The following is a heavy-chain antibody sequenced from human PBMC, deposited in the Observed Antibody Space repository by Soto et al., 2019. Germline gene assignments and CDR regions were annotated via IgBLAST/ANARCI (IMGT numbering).Heavy chain of an antibody. Sequence: QVQLEESGPGLVKPSETLSLTCTVSGGSINAFFWSWVRQPPGKGLESIGYIFYSGSTNYNPSLKSRVTISLDTSKTQFSLNLTSVTAADTAVYYCATQTGLYYYGLDVWGQGTMVVVSS. CDR1: GGSINAFF. J-gene: IGHJ6*02. CDR3: ATQTGLYYYGLDV. CDR2: IFYSGST. V-gene: IGHV4-59*01.